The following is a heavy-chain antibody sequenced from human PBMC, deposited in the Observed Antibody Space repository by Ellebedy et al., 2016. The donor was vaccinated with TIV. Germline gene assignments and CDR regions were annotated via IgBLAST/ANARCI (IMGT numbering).Heavy chain of an antibody. Sequence: GESLKISCAASGFTFSTYAMSWVRQAPGRGLEWVSTISGSGGGTHYADSVKGRFTISRDNARNSLYLQMNSLRVEDTAVYYCAAVQYWEAVFDMWGQGTMVTVSS. CDR2: ISGSGGGT. V-gene: IGHV3-23*01. D-gene: IGHD2-8*02. CDR1: GFTFSTYA. J-gene: IGHJ3*02. CDR3: AAVQYWEAVFDM.